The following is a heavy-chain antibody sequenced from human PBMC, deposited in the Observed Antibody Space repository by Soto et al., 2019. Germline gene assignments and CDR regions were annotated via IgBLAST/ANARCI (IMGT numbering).Heavy chain of an antibody. J-gene: IGHJ5*02. D-gene: IGHD3-10*01. Sequence: QVQLVESGGGVVQPGRSLRLSCAASGFTFSSYGMHWVRQAPGKGLEWVAVISYDGSNKYYADSVKGRFTISRDNYKNTLYLQMNSLRAEDTAVYYCASPGYYGSDPWGQGTLVTVSS. CDR3: ASPGYYGSDP. CDR2: ISYDGSNK. V-gene: IGHV3-30*03. CDR1: GFTFSSYG.